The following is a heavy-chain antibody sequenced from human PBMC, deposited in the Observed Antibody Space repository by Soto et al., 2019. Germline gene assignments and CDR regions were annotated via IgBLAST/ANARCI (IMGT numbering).Heavy chain of an antibody. CDR1: GYTFTSYG. D-gene: IGHD3-10*01. V-gene: IGHV1-18*01. Sequence: QVQLVQSGAEVKKPGASVKVSCKASGYTFTSYGISWVRQAPGQGLEWMGWISSYNANTNYEQKLQGRVTMTTDTSTNTAYRELRSLKFDDTAVYYCAREGVYRGAYYYYGMDVWGQGTTVIVSS. CDR3: AREGVYRGAYYYYGMDV. CDR2: ISSYNANT. J-gene: IGHJ6*02.